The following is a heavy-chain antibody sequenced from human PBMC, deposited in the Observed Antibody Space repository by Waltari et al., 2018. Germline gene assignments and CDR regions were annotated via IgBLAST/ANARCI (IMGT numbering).Heavy chain of an antibody. V-gene: IGHV4-61*02. CDR3: ARESDYCSGGSCYTGWFDY. Sequence: QVQLQESGPGLVKPSQTLSLTCTVSGGSISSGSYYWSWIRQPAGTGLEWIGRIYTSGSTNYNPSLKSRVTISVDTSKNQFSLKLSSVTAADTAVYYCARESDYCSGGSCYTGWFDYWGQGTLVTVSS. CDR2: IYTSGST. D-gene: IGHD2-15*01. J-gene: IGHJ4*02. CDR1: GGSISSGSYY.